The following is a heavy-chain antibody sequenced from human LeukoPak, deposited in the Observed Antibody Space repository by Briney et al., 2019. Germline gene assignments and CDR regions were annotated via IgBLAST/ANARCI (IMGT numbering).Heavy chain of an antibody. V-gene: IGHV3-21*01. CDR1: GFTFSSYA. D-gene: IGHD3-10*01. Sequence: GSLRLSCAASGFTFSSYAMNWVRQAPGKGLEWVSSIGSNSDYIYYADSVKGRFTISRDNAKNSLFLQMNSLTADDTAVYYCARDRGYGSGSSQNWFDPWGQGTLVTVSS. J-gene: IGHJ5*02. CDR2: IGSNSDYI. CDR3: ARDRGYGSGSSQNWFDP.